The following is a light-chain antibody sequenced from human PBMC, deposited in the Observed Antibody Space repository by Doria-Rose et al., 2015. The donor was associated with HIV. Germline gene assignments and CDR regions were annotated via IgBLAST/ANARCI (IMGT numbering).Light chain of an antibody. Sequence: TQSPGTLSLSPGERATLSCRASQSFSSIYLAWYQQKPGQAPSLLIYDGSTRATGIPDRFSASGSGTDFTLTINRLEPEDFALYYCHQYGTSWTFGQGTKVKI. V-gene: IGKV3-20*01. J-gene: IGKJ1*01. CDR3: HQYGTSWT. CDR2: DGS. CDR1: QSFSSIY.